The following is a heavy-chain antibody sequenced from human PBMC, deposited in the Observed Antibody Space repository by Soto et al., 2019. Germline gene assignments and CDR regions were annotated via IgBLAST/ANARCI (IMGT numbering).Heavy chain of an antibody. CDR1: GFTFTRYS. CDR3: ARESEDLTSNFDY. J-gene: IGHJ4*02. V-gene: IGHV3-21*06. Sequence: PGGSLRLSCAASGFTFTRYSMNWVRQAPGKGLEWVSSISSTTNYIYYGDSMKGRFTISRDNAKNSLYLEMNSPRAEDTAVYYCARESEDLTSNFDYWGQGTLVTAPQ. CDR2: ISSTTNYI.